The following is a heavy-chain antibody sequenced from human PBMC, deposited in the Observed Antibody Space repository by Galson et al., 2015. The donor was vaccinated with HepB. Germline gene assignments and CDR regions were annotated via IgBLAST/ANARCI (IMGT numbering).Heavy chain of an antibody. D-gene: IGHD5-18*01. CDR3: ARGVGKEDTAPDY. Sequence: SLRLSCAASGFTFSSYAMHWVRQAPGKGLEWVAVISYDGSNKYYADYVKGRFTISRDNSKNTLYLQMNSLRAEDTAVYYCARGVGKEDTAPDYWGQGTLVTVSS. CDR2: ISYDGSNK. J-gene: IGHJ4*02. V-gene: IGHV3-30-3*01. CDR1: GFTFSSYA.